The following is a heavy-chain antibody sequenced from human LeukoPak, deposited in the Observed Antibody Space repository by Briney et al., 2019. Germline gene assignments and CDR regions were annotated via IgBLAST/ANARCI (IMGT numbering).Heavy chain of an antibody. J-gene: IGHJ6*03. CDR2: IYDSGST. V-gene: IGHV4-39*07. Sequence: PSETLSLTCTVSGASISGSGYYWGWIRQPPGKGLEWIGNIYDSGSTYYNPSLKSRVTISVDTSKNQFSLKLSSVTAADTAVYYCARERYYYGSGSYYLKYYYYMDAWGKGTTVTVSS. D-gene: IGHD3-10*01. CDR1: GASISGSGYY. CDR3: ARERYYYGSGSYYLKYYYYMDA.